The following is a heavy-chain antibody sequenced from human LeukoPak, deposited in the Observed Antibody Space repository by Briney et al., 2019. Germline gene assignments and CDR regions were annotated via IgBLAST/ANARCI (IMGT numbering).Heavy chain of an antibody. Sequence: PGGSLRLSCEASGLTFSSHWMTWIRQAPGKGLEWVSSISSNSICVFYADSMKGRFTISRDNAKNSLSLQMNSLRAEDTAVYYCARDQVDRIWYFDYWGQGTLVTVSS. CDR2: ISSNSICV. J-gene: IGHJ4*02. V-gene: IGHV3-21*01. CDR3: ARDQVDRIWYFDY. D-gene: IGHD1-14*01. CDR1: GLTFSSHW.